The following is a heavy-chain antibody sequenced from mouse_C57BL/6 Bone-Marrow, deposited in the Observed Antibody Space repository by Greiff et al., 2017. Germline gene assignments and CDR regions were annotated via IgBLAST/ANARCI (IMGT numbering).Heavy chain of an antibody. D-gene: IGHD1-1*01. CDR1: GYTFTDYN. CDR2: INPNNGGT. J-gene: IGHJ2*01. V-gene: IGHV1-18*01. CDR3: ARSLNYYGSSYGYFDY. Sequence: VQLQQSGPELVKPGASVKIPCKASGYTFTDYNMDWVKQSHGKSLEWIGDINPNNGGTIYNQKFKGKATLTVDKSSSTAYMELRSLTSEDTAVYYCARSLNYYGSSYGYFDYWGQGTTLTVSS.